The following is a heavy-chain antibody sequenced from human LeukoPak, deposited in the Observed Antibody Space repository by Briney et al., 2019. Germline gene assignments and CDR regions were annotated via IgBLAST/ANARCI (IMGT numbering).Heavy chain of an antibody. CDR1: GFSLSTSGMC. CDR3: ARTSYYDFWSGYPYYYYYYGMDV. Sequence: SGPALVKPTQTLTLTCTFSGFSLSTSGMCVSWIRQPPGKALEWLARIDWDDDKYYSTSLKTRLTISKDTSKNQVVLTMTNMDPVDTATYYCARTSYYDFWSGYPYYYYYYGMDVWGQGTTVTVSS. V-gene: IGHV2-70*11. J-gene: IGHJ6*02. D-gene: IGHD3-3*01. CDR2: IDWDDDK.